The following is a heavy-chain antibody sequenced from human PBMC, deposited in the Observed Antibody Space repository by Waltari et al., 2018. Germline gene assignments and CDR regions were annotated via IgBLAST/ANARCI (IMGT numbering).Heavy chain of an antibody. V-gene: IGHV4-59*01. CDR3: ARYGGPYNWFDP. CDR1: GGSISRYY. CDR2: IYYSGST. D-gene: IGHD3-10*01. Sequence: QVQLQESGPGLVKPSETLSLTCTVSGGSISRYYWSWIRQPPGKGLEWIGYIYYSGSTNYNPSLKSRVTISVDTSKNQFALKLSSVTAEDTAVYYCARYGGPYNWFDPWGQGTLVTVSS. J-gene: IGHJ5*02.